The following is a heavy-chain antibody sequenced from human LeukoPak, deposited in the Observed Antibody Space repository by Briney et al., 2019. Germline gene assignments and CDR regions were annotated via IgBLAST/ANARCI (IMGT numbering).Heavy chain of an antibody. CDR2: ISGSGGGT. Sequence: GGSLRLSCAASGFTFSSIAMSWVRQAPDKGLEWVSTISGSGGGTYYADSVKGRFTISRDDSKNTLYLQMNSLRADDTAVCYCAKDLGRYRNNFFDYWGQGNLVTVSS. CDR3: AKDLGRYRNNFFDY. D-gene: IGHD1-26*01. J-gene: IGHJ4*02. CDR1: GFTFSSIA. V-gene: IGHV3-23*01.